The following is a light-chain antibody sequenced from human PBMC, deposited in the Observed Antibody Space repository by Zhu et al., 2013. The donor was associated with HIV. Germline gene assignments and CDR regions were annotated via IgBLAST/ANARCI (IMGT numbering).Light chain of an antibody. V-gene: IGKV3-15*01. CDR1: QSISSN. CDR3: QYYNNWPPVLT. CDR2: GAS. Sequence: EIVMTQSPATLSVSPGERATLSCRASQSISSNLAWYRQKPGQAPRLLIYGASTRATGIAARFSGSGSGTEFTLTISSLQSGDFAVYYCQYYNNWPPVLTFGGGTKVEIK. J-gene: IGKJ4*01.